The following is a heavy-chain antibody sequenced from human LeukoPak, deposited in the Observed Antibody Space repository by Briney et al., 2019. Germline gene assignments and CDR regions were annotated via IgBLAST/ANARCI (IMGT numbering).Heavy chain of an antibody. CDR2: ISSSGDTT. CDR3: VKDLTWTFSFDY. V-gene: IGHV3-64D*09. D-gene: IGHD3/OR15-3a*01. Sequence: SGGSLRLSCSASAFTFSSHALHWVRQAPGKGLEYVSTISSSGDTTFYADSVKGRFTISRDNSKNTLYLQMSSLRPEDTAVYSCVKDLTWTFSFDYWGQGTLVTVSS. J-gene: IGHJ4*02. CDR1: AFTFSSHA.